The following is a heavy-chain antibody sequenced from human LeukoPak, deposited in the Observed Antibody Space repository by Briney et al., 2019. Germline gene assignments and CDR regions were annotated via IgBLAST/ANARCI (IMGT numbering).Heavy chain of an antibody. Sequence: GGSLRLSCTAFGFSFGDYAMSWVCQAPGKGLEWVSFIRSKAYDGTTEYAASVEGRFTISRDDSKSIAYLQMNSLKTEDTAVYYCTRDPNWNDHYFDYWGQGTLVTVSS. D-gene: IGHD1-20*01. V-gene: IGHV3-49*04. CDR3: TRDPNWNDHYFDY. CDR2: IRSKAYDGTT. J-gene: IGHJ4*02. CDR1: GFSFGDYA.